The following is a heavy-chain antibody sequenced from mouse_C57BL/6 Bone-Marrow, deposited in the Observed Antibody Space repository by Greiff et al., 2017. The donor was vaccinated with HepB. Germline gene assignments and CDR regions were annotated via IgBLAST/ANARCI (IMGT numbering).Heavy chain of an antibody. V-gene: IGHV1-82*01. CDR3: AREPTPITTVVAMAWFAY. J-gene: IGHJ3*01. CDR2: IYPGDGDT. Sequence: QVQLQQSGPELVKPGASVKISCKASGYAFSSSWMNWVKQRPGKGLEWIGRIYPGDGDTNYNGKFKGKATLTADKSSSTAYMQLSSLTSEDSAVYFCAREPTPITTVVAMAWFAYWGQGTLVTVSA. D-gene: IGHD1-1*01. CDR1: GYAFSSSW.